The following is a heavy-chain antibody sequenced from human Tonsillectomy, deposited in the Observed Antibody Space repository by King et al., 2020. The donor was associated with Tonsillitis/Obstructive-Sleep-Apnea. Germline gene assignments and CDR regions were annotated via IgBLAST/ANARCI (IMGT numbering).Heavy chain of an antibody. CDR2: IKKDGNEK. V-gene: IGHV3-7*01. CDR3: AREFGVVNLYDY. CDR1: GFTFSSYW. Sequence: VQLVESGGGLVQPGGPLRLSCAASGFTFSSYWMSWVRQAPGKGLEWVANIKKDGNEKFYVDSVKGRFTISRDNAKNSLYLQMNSLRAEDTAVYYCAREFGVVNLYDYWGQGILVTVSS. D-gene: IGHD3-3*01. J-gene: IGHJ4*02.